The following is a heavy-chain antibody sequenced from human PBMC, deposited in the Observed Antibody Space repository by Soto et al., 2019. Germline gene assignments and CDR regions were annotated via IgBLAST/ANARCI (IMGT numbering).Heavy chain of an antibody. Sequence: EVQLVESGGGLVKPGGSLRLSCAASGFTFSNVWMNWVRQAPGKGLEWVGRIKSKTDGGTTDYAAPVKGRFTISRDDSENTLYLQMNSLKTEDTAVYYCTPLALKDSSGWYEFSDWGQGARVTVSS. CDR3: TPLALKDSSGWYEFSD. CDR1: GFTFSNVW. J-gene: IGHJ4*02. D-gene: IGHD6-19*01. CDR2: IKSKTDGGTT. V-gene: IGHV3-15*07.